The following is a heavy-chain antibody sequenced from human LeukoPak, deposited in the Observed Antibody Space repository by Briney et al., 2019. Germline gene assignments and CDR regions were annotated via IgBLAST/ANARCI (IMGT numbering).Heavy chain of an antibody. J-gene: IGHJ5*02. CDR3: ARGRRYCSSTSCYNWFDP. CDR1: GYTFTIFG. D-gene: IGHD2-2*01. V-gene: IGHV1-18*01. CDR2: MSAYNGNT. Sequence: GASVKVSCKASGYTFTIFGISWERHAPGQGLEWMGWMSAYNGNTNYAQKLQGRVTMTTDTSTSTAYMELRSLRSDDTAVYYCARGRRYCSSTSCYNWFDPWGQGTLVTVSS.